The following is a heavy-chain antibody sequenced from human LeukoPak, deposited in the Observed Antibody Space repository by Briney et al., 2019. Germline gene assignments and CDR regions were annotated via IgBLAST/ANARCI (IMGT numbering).Heavy chain of an antibody. CDR2: IYTSGST. CDR3: ARDGRLEGCGGDCYPDY. J-gene: IGHJ4*02. CDR1: GGSINSGRHY. D-gene: IGHD2-21*01. V-gene: IGHV4-61*02. Sequence: SQTLSLTCTVSGGSINSGRHYWRWIRQPAGKGLEWIGRIYTSGSTNYNPSLESRVTISVDTSRNQFSLKLSSVTAADTAVYYCARDGRLEGCGGDCYPDYWGQGTLVTVSS.